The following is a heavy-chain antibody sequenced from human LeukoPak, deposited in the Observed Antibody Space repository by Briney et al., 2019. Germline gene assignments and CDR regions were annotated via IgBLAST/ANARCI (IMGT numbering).Heavy chain of an antibody. CDR3: ARETYSSSSPFGY. J-gene: IGHJ4*02. Sequence: GTSLRLSCAASEFTFISYAMHWVRQAPGKGLKWVAVISYDGSNKYYADSVKGRFTISRDNSNNMLYLQMNSLRAEDTAVYYCARETYSSSSPFGYWGQGTLVTVSS. D-gene: IGHD6-6*01. CDR1: EFTFISYA. V-gene: IGHV3-30-3*01. CDR2: ISYDGSNK.